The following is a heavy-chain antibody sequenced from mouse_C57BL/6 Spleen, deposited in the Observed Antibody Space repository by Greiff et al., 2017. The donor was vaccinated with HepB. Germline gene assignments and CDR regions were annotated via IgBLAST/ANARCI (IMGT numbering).Heavy chain of an antibody. CDR1: GYSITSGYD. CDR2: ISYSGST. D-gene: IGHD1-1*01. Sequence: EVQLQQSGPGMVKPSQSLSLTCTVTGYSITSGYDWHWIRHFPGNKLEWMGYISYSGSTNYNPSLKSRISITHDTSKNHFFLKLNSVTTEDTATYYCARDYYGSSYAFAYWGQGTLVTVSA. V-gene: IGHV3-1*01. CDR3: ARDYYGSSYAFAY. J-gene: IGHJ3*01.